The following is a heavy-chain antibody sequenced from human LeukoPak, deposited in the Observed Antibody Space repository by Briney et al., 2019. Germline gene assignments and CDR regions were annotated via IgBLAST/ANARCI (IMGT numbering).Heavy chain of an antibody. Sequence: GGSLRLSCAASGFTFDDYGMSWVRQAPGKGLEWVSGINWNGGSTGYADSVKGRFTISRDNAKNSLYLQMNSLRAEDTAVYYCAKDWYYYGSGRKTPFDYWGQGTLVTVSS. V-gene: IGHV3-20*04. D-gene: IGHD3-10*01. J-gene: IGHJ4*02. CDR3: AKDWYYYGSGRKTPFDY. CDR1: GFTFDDYG. CDR2: INWNGGST.